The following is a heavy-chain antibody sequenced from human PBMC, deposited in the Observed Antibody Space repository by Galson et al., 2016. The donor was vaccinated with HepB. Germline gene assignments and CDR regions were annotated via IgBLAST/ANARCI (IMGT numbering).Heavy chain of an antibody. CDR1: GVNFNTYE. CDR3: ARGLLPRYFDWFYYYYGMDV. J-gene: IGHJ6*02. V-gene: IGHV1-8*02. Sequence: SVKVSCKASGVNFNTYEFSWVRQATGQGLEWMGWMNPNSGNTGYAQKFQGRVTMTRNTSISTAYMELSSLRSEDTAVYYCARGLLPRYFDWFYYYYGMDVWGQGTTVTVSS. CDR2: MNPNSGNT. D-gene: IGHD3-9*01.